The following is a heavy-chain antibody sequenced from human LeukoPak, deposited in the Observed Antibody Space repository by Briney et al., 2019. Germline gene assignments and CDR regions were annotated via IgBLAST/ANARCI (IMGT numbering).Heavy chain of an antibody. CDR1: GFTFSNYG. CDR3: AKLYSSEDY. V-gene: IGHV3-30*18. J-gene: IGHJ4*02. CDR2: ISYDGSNK. Sequence: GGSLRLSCAASGFTFSNYGMHWVRQAPGKGLEWVAVISYDGSNKYYADSVKGRFTISRDNSKNTLYLQMNSLRAEDTAVYYCAKLYSSEDYWGQGTLVTVSS. D-gene: IGHD6-19*01.